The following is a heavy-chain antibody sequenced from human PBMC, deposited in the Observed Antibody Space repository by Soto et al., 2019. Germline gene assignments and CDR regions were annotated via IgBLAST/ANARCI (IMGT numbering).Heavy chain of an antibody. CDR2: ISYDGSNK. CDR1: GFTFSSYA. CDR3: ARDYDYGDDSFDY. D-gene: IGHD4-17*01. V-gene: IGHV3-30-3*01. J-gene: IGHJ4*02. Sequence: QVQLVESGGGVVQPGRSLRLSCAASGFTFSSYAMHWVRQAPGKGLEWVAVISYDGSNKYYADSVKGRFTISRDNSKNTLYLQMNSLRAEDTAVYYCARDYDYGDDSFDYWGQGTLVTVSS.